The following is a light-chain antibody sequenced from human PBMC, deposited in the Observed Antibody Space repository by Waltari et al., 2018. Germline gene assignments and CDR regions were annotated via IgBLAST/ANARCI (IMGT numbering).Light chain of an antibody. CDR2: GTS. CDR3: QKYRSAPLT. CDR1: QDISNY. J-gene: IGKJ4*01. V-gene: IGKV1-27*01. Sequence: DIQMTQSPSSLSASVGDRVTITCRASQDISNYLAWYQQKPGKAPNLLIYGTSTLQSGVPSRFSGGGSGTDFTLTISSLQPEDVATYYCQKYRSAPLTFGGGTKVEIK.